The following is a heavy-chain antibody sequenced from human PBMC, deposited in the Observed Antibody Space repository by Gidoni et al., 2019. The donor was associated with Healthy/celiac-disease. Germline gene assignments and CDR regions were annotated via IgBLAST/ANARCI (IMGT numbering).Heavy chain of an antibody. D-gene: IGHD1-26*01. CDR3: ARGVGGSYCYFDY. CDR2: IKQDGSEK. CDR1: GFTFSSYW. V-gene: IGHV3-7*01. Sequence: EVQLVESGGALVQPGGSLRLSCAASGFTFSSYWMSWVRQAPGKGLEWVANIKQDGSEKYYVDSVKGRFTISRDNAKNSLYLQMNSLRAEDTAVYYCARGVGGSYCYFDYWGQGTLVTVSS. J-gene: IGHJ4*02.